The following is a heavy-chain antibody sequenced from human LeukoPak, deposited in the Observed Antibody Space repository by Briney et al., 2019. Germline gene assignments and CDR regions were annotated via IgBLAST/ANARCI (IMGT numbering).Heavy chain of an antibody. V-gene: IGHV3-7*05. Sequence: GGSLRFSCVVSEFAFSSYWVTWVRQAPGKGLEWVANIKQHGSARYYADSVKGRFTISRDNAKNSLYLQMNSLRAEDTAMYYCATYCGGDCYSPHDAFDNWGQGAMVTVSS. D-gene: IGHD2-21*02. CDR3: ATYCGGDCYSPHDAFDN. J-gene: IGHJ3*02. CDR2: IKQHGSAR. CDR1: EFAFSSYW.